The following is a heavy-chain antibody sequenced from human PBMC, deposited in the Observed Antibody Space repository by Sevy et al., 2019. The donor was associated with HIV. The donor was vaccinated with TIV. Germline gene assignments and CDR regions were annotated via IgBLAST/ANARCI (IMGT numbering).Heavy chain of an antibody. V-gene: IGHV3-30-3*02. CDR2: ISKDGKNQ. CDR3: AKQGYYYYGDSQSTDWFDH. CDR1: GFNISPYS. D-gene: IGHD3-10*01. J-gene: IGHJ5*02. Sequence: GGSLRLSCSASGFNISPYSLHWIRQSPGKGLQWLAVISKDGKNQKFADFVRGRFSLSRDNSRNTFHLQMNNLRLEETVVYFCAKQGYYYYGDSQSTDWFDHWGQGTLVTVSS.